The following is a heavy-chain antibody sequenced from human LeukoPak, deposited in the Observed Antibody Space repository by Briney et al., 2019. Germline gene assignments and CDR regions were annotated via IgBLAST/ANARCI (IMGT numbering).Heavy chain of an antibody. CDR3: ARQKLVRGNWFDP. D-gene: IGHD6-6*01. CDR2: IYTSGST. CDR1: GGSISSHY. Sequence: SETLSLTCTVSGGSISSHYWSWIRHPPGKGLEWIGYIYTSGSTNYNPSLKSRVTISVDTSKNQFSLKLSSVTAADTAVYYCARQKLVRGNWFDPWGQGTLVTVSS. J-gene: IGHJ5*02. V-gene: IGHV4-59*08.